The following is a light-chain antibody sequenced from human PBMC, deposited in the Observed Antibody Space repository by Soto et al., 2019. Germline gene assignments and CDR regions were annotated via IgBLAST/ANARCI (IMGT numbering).Light chain of an antibody. V-gene: IGLV2-14*01. J-gene: IGLJ1*01. CDR1: SSDVGGYNY. Sequence: QSALTQPASVSGSPGQSITISCTGTSSDVGGYNYVSWYQQHPGKAPKLMIYDVSDRPSGVSDRFSGSKSGNTASLTISGLQAEDEADCSSYTSSSTEVFGTGTQLTVL. CDR3: SSYTSSSTEV. CDR2: DVS.